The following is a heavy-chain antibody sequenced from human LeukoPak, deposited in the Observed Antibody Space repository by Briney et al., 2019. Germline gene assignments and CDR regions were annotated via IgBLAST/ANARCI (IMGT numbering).Heavy chain of an antibody. CDR2: IYTSGST. D-gene: IGHD6-13*01. V-gene: IGHV4-4*07. Sequence: SETLSLTCTVSGGSISSYYWSWIRQPAGKGLEWIGRIYTSGSTNYNPSLKSRVTMSVDTSKNQFSLKLSSVTAADTAVYYCARLRKAAGTTALQNYYYYMDVWGKGTTVTVSS. J-gene: IGHJ6*03. CDR3: ARLRKAAGTTALQNYYYYMDV. CDR1: GGSISSYY.